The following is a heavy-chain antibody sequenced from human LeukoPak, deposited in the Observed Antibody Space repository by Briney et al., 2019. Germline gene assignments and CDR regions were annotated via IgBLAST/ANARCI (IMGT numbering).Heavy chain of an antibody. CDR2: IRYDGSNK. J-gene: IGHJ4*02. D-gene: IGHD2-2*01. V-gene: IGHV3-30*02. CDR3: ASTSLSLFDY. CDR1: GFTFSSYG. Sequence: PGGSLRLSCATSGFTFSSYGMHWVRQAPGKGLEWVAFIRYDGSNKYYADSVKGRFTISRDNSKNTLYLQMNSLRAEDTAVYYCASTSLSLFDYWGQGTLVTVSS.